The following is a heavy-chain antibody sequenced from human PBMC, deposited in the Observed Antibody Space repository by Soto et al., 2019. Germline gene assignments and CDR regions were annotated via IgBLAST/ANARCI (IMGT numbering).Heavy chain of an antibody. CDR1: GGSISTSY. J-gene: IGHJ6*02. CDR3: ARVGILTGYYKGLDV. D-gene: IGHD3-9*01. Sequence: SLTCTVSGGSISTSYWSWIRQPPGKGLEWIGYIYFSGTTNYNPSLKSRVTISVDTSKSQFSLKLNSVTAVDTAVYYCARVGILTGYYKGLDVWGQGTTVTVSS. CDR2: IYFSGTT. V-gene: IGHV4-59*01.